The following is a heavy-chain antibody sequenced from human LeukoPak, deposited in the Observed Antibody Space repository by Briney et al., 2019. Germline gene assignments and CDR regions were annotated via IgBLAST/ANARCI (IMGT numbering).Heavy chain of an antibody. J-gene: IGHJ6*02. CDR3: ARDSGNYHYDMDV. Sequence: ASVNVSCKTSGYSFNIHHVHWVRQAPGQGLEWMGINFFHDGTTSNTQKFPGRLTMTRDTSTSTVYMELSSLRSEDTAVYYCARDSGNYHYDMDVWGQGTTVIVSS. D-gene: IGHD3-10*01. CDR1: GYSFNIHH. CDR2: NFFHDGTT. V-gene: IGHV1-46*02.